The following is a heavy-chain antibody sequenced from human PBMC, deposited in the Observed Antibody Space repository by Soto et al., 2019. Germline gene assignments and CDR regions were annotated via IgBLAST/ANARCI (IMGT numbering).Heavy chain of an antibody. J-gene: IGHJ5*02. CDR2: ISAYNGNT. Sequence: QVQLVQSGAEVRKPGASVKVSCKASGYTFTSYGISWVRQAPGQGLEWMGWISAYNGNTNYAQKLQDRVTMTTDKSTSTAYMELRSLRSDDTAVYYCARDPDYYYGSGSGNWFDPWGQGTLVTVSS. CDR1: GYTFTSYG. D-gene: IGHD3-10*01. V-gene: IGHV1-18*01. CDR3: ARDPDYYYGSGSGNWFDP.